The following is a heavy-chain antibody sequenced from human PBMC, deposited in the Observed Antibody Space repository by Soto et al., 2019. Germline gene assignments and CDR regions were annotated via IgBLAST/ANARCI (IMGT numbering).Heavy chain of an antibody. D-gene: IGHD6-13*01. V-gene: IGHV1-58*02. J-gene: IGHJ5*02. CDR1: GVTVGRSA. CDR2: IVVGTGNT. Sequence: GGSVKVSCEGSGVTVGRSAIQWARQGGGQRLEGIGWIVVGTGNTNCAQKFQERVTMTTDMSTSTAFLELHSLTSEDTAVYYCAADIAPSDLEKWVDPWGQGTPVTVSS. CDR3: AADIAPSDLEKWVDP.